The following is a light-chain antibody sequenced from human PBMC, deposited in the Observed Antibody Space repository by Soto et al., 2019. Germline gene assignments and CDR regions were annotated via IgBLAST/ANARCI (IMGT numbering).Light chain of an antibody. J-gene: IGLJ2*01. CDR2: RDS. CDR1: NIGTKN. Sequence: SYELTQPLSMSVALGQTAKFTCGGDNIGTKNVHWYQQRPGQAPVLVIYRDSNRPSGISERFSGSNSGNTATLTIFRAQAGDEADYYCQVWDSSSVVFGGGTKLTVL. CDR3: QVWDSSSVV. V-gene: IGLV3-9*01.